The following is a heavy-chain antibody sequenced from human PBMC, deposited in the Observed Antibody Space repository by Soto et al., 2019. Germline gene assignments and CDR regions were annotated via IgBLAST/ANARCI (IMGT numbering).Heavy chain of an antibody. J-gene: IGHJ6*02. D-gene: IGHD3-10*01. CDR1: GYSISSGYY. V-gene: IGHV4-38-2*02. Sequence: SETLSLTCAVSGYSISSGYYWGWIRQPPGKGLEWIGSIYHSGSTYYNPSLKSRVTISVDTSKNQFSLKLSSVTAADTAVYYCARDDGGYGMDVWGQGTTVT. CDR2: IYHSGST. CDR3: ARDDGGYGMDV.